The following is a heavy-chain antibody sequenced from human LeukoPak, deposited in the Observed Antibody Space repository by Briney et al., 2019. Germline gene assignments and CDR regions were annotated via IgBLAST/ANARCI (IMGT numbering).Heavy chain of an antibody. CDR3: ARGRYSRTCRWLDP. J-gene: IGHJ5*02. D-gene: IGHD4-11*01. CDR2: IYNNST. Sequence: GGSLRLSCAASGFPVSSNYMSWVRQAPGKGLEWVSIIYNNSTYYADSMKGRFTISRDNFKNTLYLQMNNLRAEDTAVYYCARGRYSRTCRWLDPWGQGTLVTVSS. CDR1: GFPVSSNY. V-gene: IGHV3-66*01.